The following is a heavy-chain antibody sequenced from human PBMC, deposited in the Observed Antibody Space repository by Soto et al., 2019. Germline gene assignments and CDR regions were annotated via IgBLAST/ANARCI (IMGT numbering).Heavy chain of an antibody. Sequence: GASVKVSCNASGYSFNSYGISWVLQAPGQGLEWLGWISPYNDDTKYAQRLQGRVTMSTDTSSRTAYMHLRSLRSDDTAVYFCARGGYYDSSDSRNSHYYGMDVWGQGTTVTVSS. CDR2: ISPYNDDT. J-gene: IGHJ6*02. CDR1: GYSFNSYG. V-gene: IGHV1-18*01. D-gene: IGHD3-22*01. CDR3: ARGGYYDSSDSRNSHYYGMDV.